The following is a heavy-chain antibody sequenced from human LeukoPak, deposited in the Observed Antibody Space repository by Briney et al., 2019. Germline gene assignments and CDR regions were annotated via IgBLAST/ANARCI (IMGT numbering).Heavy chain of an antibody. CDR2: YSGGST. CDR3: ARGPSGYHNT. Sequence: GGSLRLSCAASEFSVGSNYMTWVRQAPGKGLEWGSLYSGGSTYYAESVKGRFTISRDNSKNTLYLQMNSLRAEDTAVYYCARGPSGYHNTGGQGTLVTVSS. CDR1: EFSVGSNY. D-gene: IGHD5-12*01. V-gene: IGHV3-66*01. J-gene: IGHJ4*02.